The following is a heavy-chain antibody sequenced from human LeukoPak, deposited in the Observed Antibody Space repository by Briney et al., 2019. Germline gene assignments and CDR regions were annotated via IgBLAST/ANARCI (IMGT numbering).Heavy chain of an antibody. Sequence: GASVKVSCKASGYTFTSYYMHWVRQAPGQGLEWMGIINPSGGSTSYAQKFQGRVTMTRDTSTSTVYMELSSLRSEDTAVYYCATSYPGYSSSWKVPDYWGQGTLSPSPQ. J-gene: IGHJ4*02. CDR1: GYTFTSYY. CDR3: ATSYPGYSSSWKVPDY. D-gene: IGHD6-13*01. V-gene: IGHV1-46*01. CDR2: INPSGGST.